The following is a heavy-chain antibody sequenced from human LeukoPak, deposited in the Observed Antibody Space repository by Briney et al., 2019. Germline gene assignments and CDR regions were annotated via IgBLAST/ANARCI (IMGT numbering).Heavy chain of an antibody. V-gene: IGHV3-23*01. Sequence: PGGSLRLSCAASGFTFSSYAMSWVRQAPGKGLEWVSAISGSGGSTYYADSVKGRFTISRDNSKNTLYLQMNSLRAEDTAVYYCAKDRGGDYGGNSAIFDYWGQGTLVTVSS. CDR3: AKDRGGDYGGNSAIFDY. CDR2: ISGSGGST. D-gene: IGHD4-23*01. J-gene: IGHJ4*02. CDR1: GFTFSSYA.